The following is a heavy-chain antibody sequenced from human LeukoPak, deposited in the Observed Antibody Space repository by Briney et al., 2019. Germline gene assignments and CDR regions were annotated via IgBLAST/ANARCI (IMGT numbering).Heavy chain of an antibody. D-gene: IGHD2-8*01. CDR3: ARDSICTNGVCYIYYYYYYMDV. V-gene: IGHV3-7*01. CDR2: IKRDGSEK. J-gene: IGHJ6*03. CDR1: GFTFSSYW. Sequence: GGSLRLSCAASGFTFSSYWMSWVRQAPGKGLEWVANIKRDGSEKYYVDSVKGRFTISRDNAKNSLYLQMNSLRAEDTAVYYCARDSICTNGVCYIYYYYYYMDVWGKGTTVTVSS.